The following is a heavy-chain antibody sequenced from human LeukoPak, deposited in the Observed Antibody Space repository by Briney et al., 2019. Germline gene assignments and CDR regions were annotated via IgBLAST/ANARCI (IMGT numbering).Heavy chain of an antibody. CDR3: ARQVALNTQSSSLGEYFQH. V-gene: IGHV1-46*01. CDR1: GYTFTSYY. D-gene: IGHD6-6*01. CDR2: INPSGGST. J-gene: IGHJ1*01. Sequence: GASVKVSCKASGYTFTSYYMHRVRQAPGQGLEWMGIINPSGGSTSYAQKFQGRVTMTRDTSTSTVYMELSSLRSEDTAVYYCARQVALNTQSSSLGEYFQHWGQGTLVTVSS.